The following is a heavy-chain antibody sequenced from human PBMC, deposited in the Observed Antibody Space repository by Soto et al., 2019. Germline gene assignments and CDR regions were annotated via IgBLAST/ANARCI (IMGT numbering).Heavy chain of an antibody. CDR1: GFTVSSNY. Sequence: GGSLRLSCAASGFTVSSNYMSWVRQAPGKGLEWVSVIYSGGSTYYADSVKGRFTISRDNSKNTLYLQMNSLRAEDTAVYYCARQGGSDNYYYYGMDVWGQGTTVTVSS. D-gene: IGHD2-15*01. V-gene: IGHV3-53*01. J-gene: IGHJ6*02. CDR2: IYSGGST. CDR3: ARQGGSDNYYYYGMDV.